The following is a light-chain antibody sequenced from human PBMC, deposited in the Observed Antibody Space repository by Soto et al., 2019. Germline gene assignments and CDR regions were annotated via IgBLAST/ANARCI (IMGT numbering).Light chain of an antibody. CDR1: SSNIGAGYD. Sequence: QSVLTQPPSVSGAPGQRVTISCTGSSSNIGAGYDVHWYQQLPGTAPKLLIYGNSNRPSGVPDRFSGSKSGTSASLAITGPRGGEGAVYYCQSYDGSVGGGVFGGGTKVTAL. J-gene: IGLJ2*01. CDR2: GNS. CDR3: QSYDGSVGGGV. V-gene: IGLV1-40*01.